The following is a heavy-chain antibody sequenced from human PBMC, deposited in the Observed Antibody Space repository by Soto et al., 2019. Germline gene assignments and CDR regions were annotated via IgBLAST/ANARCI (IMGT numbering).Heavy chain of an antibody. V-gene: IGHV3-53*04. D-gene: IGHD3-22*01. CDR3: ARAAPILVDYYDSSGPHYYYYGMDV. CDR2: IYSGGST. CDR1: GFTVSSNY. J-gene: IGHJ6*02. Sequence: PGGSLRLSCAASGFTVSSNYMSWVRQAPGKGLEWVSVIYSGGSTYYADSVKGRFTISRHNSKNTLYLQMNSLRAEDTAVYYCARAAPILVDYYDSSGPHYYYYGMDVWGQGTTVTVSS.